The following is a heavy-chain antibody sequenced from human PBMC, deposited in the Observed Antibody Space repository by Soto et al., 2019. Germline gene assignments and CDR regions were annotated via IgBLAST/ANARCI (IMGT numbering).Heavy chain of an antibody. D-gene: IGHD4-17*01. CDR2: IKAYSVNT. V-gene: IGHV1-18*01. J-gene: IGHJ4*02. CDR3: AIADYGDDDY. CDR1: GYTFATST. Sequence: QLQLVQSGPEAKKPGASVKVSCKASGYTFATSTISWLRQAPGQGPEWMGWIKAYSVNTNYAQKLQGRLTMTTDTSTSTAYMELRSLTTDDTAIYYCAIADYGDDDYWGQGTLSPSPQ.